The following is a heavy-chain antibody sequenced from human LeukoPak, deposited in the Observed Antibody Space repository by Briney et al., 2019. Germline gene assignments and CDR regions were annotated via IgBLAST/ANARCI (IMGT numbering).Heavy chain of an antibody. CDR2: IRYDGSNK. J-gene: IGHJ4*02. CDR3: ARDLRIVSGSYLDY. V-gene: IGHV3-30*02. CDR1: GFTFSSYA. D-gene: IGHD1-26*01. Sequence: GGSLRLSCAASGFTFSSYAMHWVRQAPGKGLEWVAFIRYDGSNKYYADSVKGRFTISRDNSKNTLYLQMNSLRAEDTAIYYCARDLRIVSGSYLDYWGQGTLVTVSS.